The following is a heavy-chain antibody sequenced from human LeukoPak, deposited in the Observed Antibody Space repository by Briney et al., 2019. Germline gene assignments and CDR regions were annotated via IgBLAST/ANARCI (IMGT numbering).Heavy chain of an antibody. Sequence: GGSLRLSCAASGFTFSSYAMSWVRQAPGKGLEWVPPISGSGGSTYYADSVKGRFTISRDNSKNTLYLQMNSLRAEDTAVYYCAKSHSGYDPHFDYWGQGTLVTVSS. J-gene: IGHJ4*02. CDR1: GFTFSSYA. CDR3: AKSHSGYDPHFDY. V-gene: IGHV3-23*01. CDR2: ISGSGGST. D-gene: IGHD5-12*01.